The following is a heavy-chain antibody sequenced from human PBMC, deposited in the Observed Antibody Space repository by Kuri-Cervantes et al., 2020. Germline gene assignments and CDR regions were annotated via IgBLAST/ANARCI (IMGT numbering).Heavy chain of an antibody. V-gene: IGHV3-33*03. Sequence: GESLKISCAASGFTFSSYGMHWVRQAPGKGLEWVAVIWYDGSNKYYADSVKGRFTISRDNAKNSLYLQMNSLRAEDTAVYYCAKSFGWYFDYWGQGTLVTVSS. CDR1: GFTFSSYG. J-gene: IGHJ4*02. CDR2: IWYDGSNK. CDR3: AKSFGWYFDY. D-gene: IGHD6-19*01.